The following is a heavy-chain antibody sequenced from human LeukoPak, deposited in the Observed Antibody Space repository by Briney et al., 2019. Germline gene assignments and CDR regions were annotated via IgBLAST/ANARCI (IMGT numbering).Heavy chain of an antibody. CDR3: AREGEAAAGTESPTINWFGP. V-gene: IGHV1-69*05. Sequence: ASVKVSCEASGGTFSSYAISWVRQAPGQGLEWMGRIIPIFGTANYAQKFQGRVTITTDESTSTAYMELSSLRSEDTAVYYCAREGEAAAGTESPTINWFGPWGQGTLVTVSS. CDR2: IIPIFGTA. D-gene: IGHD6-13*01. J-gene: IGHJ5*02. CDR1: GGTFSSYA.